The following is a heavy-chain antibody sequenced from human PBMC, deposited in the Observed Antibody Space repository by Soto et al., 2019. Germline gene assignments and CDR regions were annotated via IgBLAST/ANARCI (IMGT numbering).Heavy chain of an antibody. CDR3: AGSGGVHGAYDFVTPGLY. V-gene: IGHV4-39*01. CDR1: GGSISSSGYY. Sequence: QLQLQQSGPVLVKPSETLSLTCPVSGGSISSSGYYWAWIRQPPGKGLEWIGSIYFTGSTYYSPSLKSRISISVATSKNQFSLKLTSVTAADTAVYYCAGSGGVHGAYDFVTPGLYWGQGALVTVSS. J-gene: IGHJ4*02. CDR2: IYFTGST. D-gene: IGHD5-12*01.